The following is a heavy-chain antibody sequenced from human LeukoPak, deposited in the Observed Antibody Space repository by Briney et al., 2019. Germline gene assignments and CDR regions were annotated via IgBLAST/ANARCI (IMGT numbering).Heavy chain of an antibody. V-gene: IGHV1-69*15. CDR1: GGTFSSYA. CDR2: IIPIFGTA. Sequence: ASVKVSCKASGGTFSSYAISWVRQAPGQGLEWMGRIIPIFGTANYAQKFQGRVTITADESTTTAYMDLSSLRSEDTAVYYCASRSIVGATENYFDYWGQGTLVTVSS. CDR3: ASRSIVGATENYFDY. J-gene: IGHJ4*02. D-gene: IGHD1-26*01.